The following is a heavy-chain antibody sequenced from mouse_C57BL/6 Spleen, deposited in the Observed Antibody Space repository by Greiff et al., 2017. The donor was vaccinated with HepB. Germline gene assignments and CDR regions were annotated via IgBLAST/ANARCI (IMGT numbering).Heavy chain of an antibody. Sequence: QVQLQQSGAELVRPGTSVKVSCKASGYAFTNYLIEWVKQRPGQGLEWIGVINPGSGGTNYNEKFKGKATLTADKSSSTAYMQLSSLTSEDSAVYFCAADYGNYGGAMDYWGQGTSVTVSS. CDR1: GYAFTNYL. V-gene: IGHV1-54*01. D-gene: IGHD2-1*01. J-gene: IGHJ4*01. CDR2: INPGSGGT. CDR3: AADYGNYGGAMDY.